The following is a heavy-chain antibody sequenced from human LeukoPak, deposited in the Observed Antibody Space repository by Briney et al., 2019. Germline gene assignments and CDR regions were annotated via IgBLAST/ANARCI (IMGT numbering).Heavy chain of an antibody. Sequence: GASVKVSCKASGYTFTSYDINWVRQATGQGLEWMGWMNPNSGNTGYAQKFQGRVTMTRDTSISTAYMELSRLRSDDTAVYYCAREGPNIARLVVWTTGWFDPWGQGTLVTVSS. D-gene: IGHD2-21*01. V-gene: IGHV1-8*01. CDR3: AREGPNIARLVVWTTGWFDP. J-gene: IGHJ5*02. CDR2: MNPNSGNT. CDR1: GYTFTSYD.